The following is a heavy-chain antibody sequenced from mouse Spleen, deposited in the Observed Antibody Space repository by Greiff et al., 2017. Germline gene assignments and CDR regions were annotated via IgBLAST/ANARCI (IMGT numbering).Heavy chain of an antibody. J-gene: IGHJ4*01. Sequence: QVQLQQSGPELVKPGASVKISCKASGYAFSSSWMNWVKQRPGKGLEWIGQIYPGDGDTNYNGKFKGKATLTADKSSSTAYMQLSSLTSEDSAVYFCARSGYNYYGSTHYAMDYWGQGTSVTVSS. CDR3: ARSGYNYYGSTHYAMDY. V-gene: IGHV1-80*01. D-gene: IGHD1-1*01. CDR2: IYPGDGDT. CDR1: GYAFSSSW.